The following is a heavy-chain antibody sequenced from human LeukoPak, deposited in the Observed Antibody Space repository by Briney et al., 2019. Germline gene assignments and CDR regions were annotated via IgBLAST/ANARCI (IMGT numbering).Heavy chain of an antibody. CDR2: IRTTANSYAT. Sequence: PGGSLRLSCAASGFTFSGSAMHWVRQASGKGLEWVGRIRTTANSYATAYAASLNGRFTISRDDSKNTAYLQMNSLKTEDTAVYYCTRAYYDVSAYLDYWGQGTLVTVSS. CDR1: GFTFSGSA. CDR3: TRAYYDVSAYLDY. J-gene: IGHJ4*02. V-gene: IGHV3-73*01. D-gene: IGHD3-22*01.